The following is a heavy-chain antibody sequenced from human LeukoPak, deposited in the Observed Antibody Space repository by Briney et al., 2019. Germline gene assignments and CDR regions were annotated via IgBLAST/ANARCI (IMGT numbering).Heavy chain of an antibody. CDR1: GFTFSSYS. CDR3: AGDFQAGYSSSWYSPGELN. D-gene: IGHD6-13*01. Sequence: PGGSLRLSCAASGFTFSSYSMNWVRQAPGKGLEWVSYISSSSSTIYYADSVKGRFTISRDNAKNSLYLQMNSLRAEDTAVYYCAGDFQAGYSSSWYSPGELNWGQGTLVTVSS. J-gene: IGHJ4*02. V-gene: IGHV3-48*04. CDR2: ISSSSSTI.